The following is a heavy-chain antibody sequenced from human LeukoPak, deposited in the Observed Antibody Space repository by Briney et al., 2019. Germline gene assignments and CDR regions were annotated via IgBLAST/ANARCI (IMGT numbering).Heavy chain of an antibody. J-gene: IGHJ4*02. V-gene: IGHV5-51*01. CDR1: GYSLTSYW. Sequence: GESLKISCKGSGYSLTSYWIGWVRQMPGEGLEWMGIIYPGDSDTRYSPSFQGQVPISADTSIRTAYLQWSSLTASDTAMYYCARHTAAAAPFDYWGQGTLVTVSS. CDR3: ARHTAAAAPFDY. D-gene: IGHD6-13*01. CDR2: IYPGDSDT.